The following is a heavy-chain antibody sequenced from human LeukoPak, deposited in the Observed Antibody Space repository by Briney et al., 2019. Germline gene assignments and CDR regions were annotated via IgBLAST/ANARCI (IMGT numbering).Heavy chain of an antibody. D-gene: IGHD3-10*01. CDR2: INHSGST. CDR1: GGSFSGYY. V-gene: IGHV4-34*01. J-gene: IGHJ4*02. Sequence: SETLSLTCAAYGGSFSGYYWSWIRQPPGKGLEWIGEINHSGSTNYNPSLKSRVTISVDTSKNQFSLKLSSVTAADTAVYYCARGLRITMVRGANYFDYWGQGTLVTVSS. CDR3: ARGLRITMVRGANYFDY.